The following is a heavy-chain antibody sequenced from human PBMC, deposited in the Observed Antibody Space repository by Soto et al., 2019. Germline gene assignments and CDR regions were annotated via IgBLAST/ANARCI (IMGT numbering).Heavy chain of an antibody. J-gene: IGHJ6*04. CDR1: GDSMTNNY. Sequence: SETLSLTCTVSGDSMTNNYWGWIRQPPGEGLEWIGYVYYSGATNYNPSLKSRVSMSPDPSRNQFSLKLTSVTAADTAVYYCARAMGEWRTYYYYYGMDVWGDVTMVTVSS. D-gene: IGHD2-8*01. V-gene: IGHV4-59*01. CDR3: ARAMGEWRTYYYYYGMDV. CDR2: VYYSGAT.